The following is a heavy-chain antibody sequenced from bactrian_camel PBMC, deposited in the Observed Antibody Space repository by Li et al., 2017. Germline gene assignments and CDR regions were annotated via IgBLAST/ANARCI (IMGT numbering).Heavy chain of an antibody. Sequence: QVQLVESGGGSVQAGGSLTLSCVASGSDYPHSPTCMAWFRLAGGEKRAGVAGFGIGEMPEYYADSVKGRFTISRDINKPTMYLEMNDLKPEDTARYYCAAGRRGDWCSWDYLKRYGYWDQGTQVTVS. V-gene: IGHV3S63*01. J-gene: IGHJ4*01. CDR2: FGIGEMPE. CDR3: AAGRRGDWCSWDYLKRYGY. CDR1: GSDYPHSP. D-gene: IGHD3*01.